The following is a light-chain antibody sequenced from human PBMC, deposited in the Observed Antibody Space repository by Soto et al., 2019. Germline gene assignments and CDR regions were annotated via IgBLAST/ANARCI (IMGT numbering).Light chain of an antibody. V-gene: IGKV3-11*01. J-gene: IGKJ4*01. CDR1: QSFGTS. CDR3: QQGGS. CDR2: DTF. Sequence: EIVLTQFPATLSLSPGEEATLSCRASQSFGTSLAWYQQRPAQAPRLLIYDTFKVAAGVPARFSGSGSGADFPLTISGLEPEDFAVYYCQQGGSFGGGTKVEIK.